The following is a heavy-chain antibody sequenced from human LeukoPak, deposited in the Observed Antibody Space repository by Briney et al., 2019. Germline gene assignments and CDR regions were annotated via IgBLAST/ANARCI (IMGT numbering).Heavy chain of an antibody. D-gene: IGHD5-24*01. CDR2: IKQDGSEK. Sequence: GGSLRLSCAASGFTFSSHLMSWVRQAPGKGLEWVANIKQDGSEKYYVDSVKGRFTISRDNAKNSLYLQMNSLRAEDTAVYYCSRQTRRDGYNYDYWGQGTLVTVSS. J-gene: IGHJ4*02. CDR1: GFTFSSHL. V-gene: IGHV3-7*01. CDR3: SRQTRRDGYNYDY.